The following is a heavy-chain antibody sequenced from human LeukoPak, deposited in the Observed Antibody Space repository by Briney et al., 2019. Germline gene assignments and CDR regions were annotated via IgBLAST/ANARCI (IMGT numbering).Heavy chain of an antibody. CDR2: IYYSGST. D-gene: IGHD2-2*01. CDR1: GGSISHYY. Sequence: PSETLSLTCTVSGGSISHYYWSWIRQPPGKGLEWIGYIYYSGSTNYNPSLKSRVTISVDTSKNQFSLKLSSVTAADTAVYYCTRLTVPLRFDPWGQGTLVTVSS. CDR3: TRLTVPLRFDP. J-gene: IGHJ5*02. V-gene: IGHV4-59*01.